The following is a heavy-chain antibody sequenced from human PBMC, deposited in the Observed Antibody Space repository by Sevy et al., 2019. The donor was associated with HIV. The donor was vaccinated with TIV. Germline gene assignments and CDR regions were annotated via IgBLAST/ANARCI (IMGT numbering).Heavy chain of an antibody. CDR1: GGSISSQY. CDR2: FCSSGGT. Sequence: SETLSLTCTVSGGSISSQYWSWVRQPVGKGLEWIGHFCSSGGTDYNPSLKSRVTMSVDTSENSFFLKMASVTAADTAIYYCALIENNNVWGQGILVTVSS. CDR3: ALIENNNV. J-gene: IGHJ4*02. V-gene: IGHV4-4*07. D-gene: IGHD1-1*01.